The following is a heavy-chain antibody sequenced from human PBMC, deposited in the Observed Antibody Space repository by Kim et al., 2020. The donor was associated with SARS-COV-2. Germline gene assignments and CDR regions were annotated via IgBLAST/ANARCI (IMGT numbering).Heavy chain of an antibody. D-gene: IGHD3-9*01. CDR3: ARGRYFDWLFIQSPHYFD. CDR1: GDPVNGYY. Sequence: SETLSLTCAVYGDPVNGYYWSWIRQPPGKGLEWIGEINYDRSTNYKPSLKSRVTMSLDSSKSQFSLRLTSLTAADAAVYYCARGRYFDWLFIQSPHYFD. CDR2: INYDRST. J-gene: IGHJ4*01. V-gene: IGHV4-34*01.